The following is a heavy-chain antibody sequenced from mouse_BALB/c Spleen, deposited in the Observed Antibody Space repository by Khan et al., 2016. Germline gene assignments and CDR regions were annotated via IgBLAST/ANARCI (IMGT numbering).Heavy chain of an antibody. J-gene: IGHJ2*01. CDR3: ARYCGSSYFDC. CDR2: IHPSTGYT. D-gene: IGHD1-1*01. Sequence: VQLQESGAELAKPGASVKMSCKASGYTFTSYWMHWVKQRPGQGLEWIGYIHPSTGYTEYNQKFKDKATLTADKSSSTAYMQLSSLTSEDSAVYYCARYCGSSYFDCWGKGTTLTVSS. CDR1: GYTFTSYW. V-gene: IGHV1-7*01.